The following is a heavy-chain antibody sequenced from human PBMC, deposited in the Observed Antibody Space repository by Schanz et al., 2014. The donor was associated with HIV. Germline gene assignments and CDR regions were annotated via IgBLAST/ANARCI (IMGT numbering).Heavy chain of an antibody. D-gene: IGHD3-22*01. V-gene: IGHV3-11*04. Sequence: VQLLESGGGLGQPGGSLRLSCAASGFTFSDHYMTWIRQAPGKGLECVSYISDTGTTTYYADSVKGRFTISRDNAKNSLFLQMNSLRDEDTAVYYCARDRGYNDHYHYFGMDVWGQGTTVTVSS. J-gene: IGHJ6*02. CDR3: ARDRGYNDHYHYFGMDV. CDR1: GFTFSDHY. CDR2: ISDTGTTT.